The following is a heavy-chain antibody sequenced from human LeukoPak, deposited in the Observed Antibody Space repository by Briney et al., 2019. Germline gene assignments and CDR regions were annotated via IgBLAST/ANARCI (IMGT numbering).Heavy chain of an antibody. CDR1: GGSISGYF. CDR3: ARHFGHSDWFDP. D-gene: IGHD3-10*01. V-gene: IGHV4-4*07. Sequence: SETLSLTCTVSGGSISGYFWSWIRQPAGKGLEWIGRIYASGTTNYNPSLRSRVTMSVDTSKDQFSLRLTSVTAADTAVHYCARHFGHSDWFDPWGQGTLVTVSS. CDR2: IYASGTT. J-gene: IGHJ5*02.